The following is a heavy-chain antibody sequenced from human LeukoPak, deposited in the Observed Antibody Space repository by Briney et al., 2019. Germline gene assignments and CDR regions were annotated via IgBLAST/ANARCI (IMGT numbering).Heavy chain of an antibody. CDR3: AKPPTTVTTRGFDY. J-gene: IGHJ4*02. CDR2: ICDNGGCT. CDR1: GFIFSRYA. V-gene: IGHV3-23*01. D-gene: IGHD4-17*01. Sequence: GGSLRLSCAGSGFIFSRYAMSWVRQAPGKGLQWVSAICDNGGCTYYADSVKGRFTISRDNSKNTLYLQMSGLRAEDTAIYYCAKPPTTVTTRGFDYWGQGTLVTVSP.